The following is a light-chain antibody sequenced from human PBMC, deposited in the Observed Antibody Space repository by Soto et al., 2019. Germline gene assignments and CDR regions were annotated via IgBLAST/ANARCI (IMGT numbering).Light chain of an antibody. CDR3: QQYESLPLT. V-gene: IGKV1-33*01. Sequence: DIQMTQSPTSLSASVGDRVTITCQASQDINVYLNWYQQKPGKAPELLIYDVSILEAGVPSRFTGSGSGTDFTFTISSLQPEDIATYYCQQYESLPLTFGGGTKVEIK. J-gene: IGKJ4*01. CDR1: QDINVY. CDR2: DVS.